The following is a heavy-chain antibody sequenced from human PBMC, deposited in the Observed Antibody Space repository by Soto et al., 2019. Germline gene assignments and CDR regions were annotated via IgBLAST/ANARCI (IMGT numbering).Heavy chain of an antibody. CDR1: GGSISSDGYY. D-gene: IGHD6-6*01. Sequence: SETLSLTCTVSGGSISSDGYYWSWIRQHPGKGLEWIGYIYYSGRTYYNPSLHSRVSIAVDTTENQFSLKLTSVTAADTSVYYCARGSFSSSSSWFDPWGRGTLVT. CDR3: ARGSFSSSSSWFDP. J-gene: IGHJ5*02. V-gene: IGHV4-31*03. CDR2: IYYSGRT.